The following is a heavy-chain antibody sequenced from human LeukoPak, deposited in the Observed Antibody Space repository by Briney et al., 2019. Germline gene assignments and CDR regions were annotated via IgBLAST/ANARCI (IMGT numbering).Heavy chain of an antibody. J-gene: IGHJ4*02. D-gene: IGHD1-26*01. CDR1: GFTFSSYS. CDR3: ARDPGSGSSGY. Sequence: GGSLRLSCAASGFTFSSYSMNWVRQAPGKGPEWVSSISSSSSYIYYADSVKGRFTISRDNAKNSLYLQMNSLRAEDTAVYYCARDPGSGSSGYWGQGTLVTVSS. V-gene: IGHV3-21*01. CDR2: ISSSSSYI.